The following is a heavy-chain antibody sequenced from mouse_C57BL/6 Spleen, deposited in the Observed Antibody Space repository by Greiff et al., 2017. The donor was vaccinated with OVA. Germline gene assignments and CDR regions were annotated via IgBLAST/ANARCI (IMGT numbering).Heavy chain of an antibody. CDR3: TRDSSGYGGAMDY. CDR2: LYPGNSDT. CDR1: GYTFTSYW. Sequence: EVQLQQSGTVLARPGASVKMSCKTSGYTFTSYWMHWVKQRPGQGRKWIGALYPGNSDTSYNQKFKGKAKLTAGTSASTAYMELSSLTNEDSAVYYCTRDSSGYGGAMDYWGQGTSVTVSS. D-gene: IGHD3-2*02. V-gene: IGHV1-5*01. J-gene: IGHJ4*01.